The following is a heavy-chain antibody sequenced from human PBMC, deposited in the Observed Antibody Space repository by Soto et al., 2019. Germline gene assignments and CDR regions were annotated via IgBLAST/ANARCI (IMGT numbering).Heavy chain of an antibody. CDR2: IYYSGST. V-gene: IGHV4-39*01. CDR3: ASVSGDDFDY. Sequence: QLQLQESGPGLVKPSETLSLTCTVSGGSISSSSYYWGWIRQPPGKGLEWIGSIYYSGSTYYNPSLKSRVTISVDTAKNQFSLKLRSVTAADTAVYYCASVSGDDFDYWGQGTLVTGSS. J-gene: IGHJ4*02. D-gene: IGHD1-26*01. CDR1: GGSISSSSYY.